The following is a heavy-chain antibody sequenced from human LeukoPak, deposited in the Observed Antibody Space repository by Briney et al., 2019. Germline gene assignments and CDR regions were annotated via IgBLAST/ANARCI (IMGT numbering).Heavy chain of an antibody. J-gene: IGHJ4*02. D-gene: IGHD3-3*01. Sequence: GGSLRLSCAASGFTFSNAWMSWARQAPGKGLEWVGRIKSKTDGGTTDYAAPVKGRFTISRDDSKNTLYLQMNSLKTEDTAVYYCTTDLLRFLEWLFPNFDYWGQGTLVTVSS. CDR2: IKSKTDGGTT. CDR3: TTDLLRFLEWLFPNFDY. CDR1: GFTFSNAW. V-gene: IGHV3-15*01.